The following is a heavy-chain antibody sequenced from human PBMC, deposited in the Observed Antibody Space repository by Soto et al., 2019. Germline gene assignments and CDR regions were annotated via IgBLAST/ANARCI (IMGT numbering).Heavy chain of an antibody. J-gene: IGHJ4*02. Sequence: QVQLVESGGGVVQPGGSLRLSCAASGFAFTAYTMHWVRQAPGKGLEWVARMSYDGSVTDYADAVKGRFTVSRDTSTNTLSLQMNSLRAEDTAVYYCAKDLDDYSSAIDFWGQGTLVTVSS. D-gene: IGHD4-4*01. CDR1: GFAFTAYT. CDR2: MSYDGSVT. CDR3: AKDLDDYSSAIDF. V-gene: IGHV3-30*14.